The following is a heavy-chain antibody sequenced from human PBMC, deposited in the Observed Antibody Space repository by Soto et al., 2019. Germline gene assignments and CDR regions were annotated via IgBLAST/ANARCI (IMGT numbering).Heavy chain of an antibody. V-gene: IGHV2-5*01. CDR3: AHTWGLPFAY. J-gene: IGHJ4*02. CDR1: GFSLRTTGVG. D-gene: IGHD3-16*01. Sequence: QITLKESGPTLVEPTQTLTLTCTYSGFSLRTTGVGVGWIRQPPGKALEWLAIIYWNDDKRYSPSLKNRFTLTSDISNSQVVLTMTNMAPVDTATYHCAHTWGLPFAYWGQGTLVIVSS. CDR2: IYWNDDK.